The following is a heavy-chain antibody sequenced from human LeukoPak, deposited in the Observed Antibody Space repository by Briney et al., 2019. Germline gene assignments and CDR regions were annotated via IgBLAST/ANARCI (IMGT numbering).Heavy chain of an antibody. CDR2: ISGYNGNT. V-gene: IGHV1-18*01. Sequence: ASVKVSCKASGYTFSSYGISWVRQAPGQGLEWMGWISGYNGNTNYEQKLQGRVTMTTDTSTSTAYMELRSLRSDDTAVYYCARAPLYGSSEYWGQGTLVTVSS. J-gene: IGHJ4*02. CDR3: ARAPLYGSSEY. D-gene: IGHD6-13*01. CDR1: GYTFSSYG.